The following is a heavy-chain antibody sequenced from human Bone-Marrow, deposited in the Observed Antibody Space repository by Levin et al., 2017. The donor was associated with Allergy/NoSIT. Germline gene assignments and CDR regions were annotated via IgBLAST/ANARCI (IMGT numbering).Heavy chain of an antibody. CDR1: GFTFSSNA. V-gene: IGHV3-23*01. J-gene: IGHJ4*02. CDR2: ISGGGGNS. CDR3: AKSSMDTSMVTIDFDS. D-gene: IGHD5-18*01. Sequence: PGGSLRLSCAASGFTFSSNAMSWVRQAPGKGLEWVSEISGGGGNSYYADSVKGRFTISRDNSKNTLYLQMNSLRAEDTAVYYCAKSSMDTSMVTIDFDSWGQGTVVTVSS.